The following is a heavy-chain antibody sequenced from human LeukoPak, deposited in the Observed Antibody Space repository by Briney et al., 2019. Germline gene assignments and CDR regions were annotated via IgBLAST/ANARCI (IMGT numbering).Heavy chain of an antibody. V-gene: IGHV4-39*01. CDR2: IYYSGST. CDR1: GGSISSSSYY. J-gene: IGHJ5*02. D-gene: IGHD3-22*01. Sequence: PSETLSLTCTVSGGSISSSSYYWGWIRQPPGKGLEWIGSIYYSGSTYYNPSLKSRVTISVDTSKNQFSLKLSSVTAADTAVYYCVARLDYYDSSGYPPWGQGTLVTVSS. CDR3: VARLDYYDSSGYPP.